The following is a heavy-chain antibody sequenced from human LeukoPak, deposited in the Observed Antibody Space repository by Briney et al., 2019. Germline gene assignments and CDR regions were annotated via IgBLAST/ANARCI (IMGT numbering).Heavy chain of an antibody. V-gene: IGHV4-39*01. Sequence: PSETLSLTCTVSGGSISSSSYYWGWIRQPPGKGLEWIGSIYYSGSTYYNPSLKSRVTISVDTSKNQFSLKLSSVTAADTAVYYCARHYRFEKYGELEYFQHWGQGTLVTVSS. D-gene: IGHD3-16*02. CDR1: GGSISSSSYY. CDR3: ARHYRFEKYGELEYFQH. CDR2: IYYSGST. J-gene: IGHJ1*01.